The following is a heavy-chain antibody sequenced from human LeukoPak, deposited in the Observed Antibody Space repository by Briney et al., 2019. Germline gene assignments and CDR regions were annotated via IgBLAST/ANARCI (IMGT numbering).Heavy chain of an antibody. CDR2: IYYSGST. V-gene: IGHV4-39*01. Sequence: GSLRLSCAASGFTFSSYEMNWVRQPPGKGLEWIGSIYYSGSTYYNPSLKSRVTISVDTSKNQFSLKLSSVTAADTAVYYCARHYYDSSGYYSRIYYYYYMDVWGKGTTVTISS. J-gene: IGHJ6*03. CDR3: ARHYYDSSGYYSRIYYYYYMDV. D-gene: IGHD3-22*01. CDR1: GFTFSSYE.